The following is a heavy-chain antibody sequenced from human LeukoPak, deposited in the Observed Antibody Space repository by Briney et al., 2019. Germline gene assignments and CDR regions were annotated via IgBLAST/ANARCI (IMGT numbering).Heavy chain of an antibody. CDR1: GGSISSSSYY. J-gene: IGHJ4*02. Sequence: PSETLSLTCTVSGGSISSSSYYWGWIRQPPGKGLEWIGSIYYSGSTYYNPSLKSRVTISVDTSKNQFSLKLSSVTAADTAVYYCARADLEAFDYWGQGTLVTVSS. CDR3: ARADLEAFDY. V-gene: IGHV4-39*07. D-gene: IGHD5-24*01. CDR2: IYYSGST.